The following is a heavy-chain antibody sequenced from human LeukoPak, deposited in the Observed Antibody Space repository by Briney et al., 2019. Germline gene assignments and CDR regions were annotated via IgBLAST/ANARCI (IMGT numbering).Heavy chain of an antibody. CDR1: GFIFYDNTV. Sequence: GGSLRLSCAASGFIFYDNTVMEGVRPGPGKGLEWVSAISWRTSSIRDADAVKGRFTISGDNAKKSLYLQMNSLRAEDTALYYCAKGETGTGFFDYWGQGTLVTVSA. CDR2: ISWRTSSI. D-gene: IGHD1/OR15-1a*01. V-gene: IGHV3-9*01. J-gene: IGHJ4*02. CDR3: AKGETGTGFFDY.